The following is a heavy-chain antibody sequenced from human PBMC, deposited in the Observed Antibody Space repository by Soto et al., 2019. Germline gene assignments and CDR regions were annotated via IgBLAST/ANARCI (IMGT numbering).Heavy chain of an antibody. CDR1: GFTFSDYY. V-gene: IGHV3-11*01. CDR3: ARDSARYYYDSSGFFDY. J-gene: IGHJ4*02. D-gene: IGHD3-22*01. CDR2: ISSSGSTI. Sequence: GGSLRLSCAASGFTFSDYYMSWIRQAPGKGLEWVSYISSSGSTIYYADSVKGRFTISRDNARNSLYLQMNSLRAEDTAVYYCARDSARYYYDSSGFFDYWGQGTLVTVSS.